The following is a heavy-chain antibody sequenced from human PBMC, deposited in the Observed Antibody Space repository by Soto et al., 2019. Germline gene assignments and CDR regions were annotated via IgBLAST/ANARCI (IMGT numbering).Heavy chain of an antibody. CDR1: GYTFTSYG. D-gene: IGHD3-10*01. V-gene: IGHV1-18*01. Sequence: QVQLVQSGAEVKKPGASVKVSCKASGYTFTSYGISWVRQAPGQGLEWMGWISAYNGNTNYAQKLQGXVAXXTXSSTSTAYMELRSLRSDDTAVYYCARDYGFGELFDPWGQGTLVTVSS. CDR2: ISAYNGNT. CDR3: ARDYGFGELFDP. J-gene: IGHJ5*02.